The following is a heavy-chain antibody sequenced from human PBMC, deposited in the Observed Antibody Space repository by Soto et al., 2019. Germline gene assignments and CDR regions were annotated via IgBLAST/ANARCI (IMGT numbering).Heavy chain of an antibody. CDR3: ATSVGMGWFDP. CDR2: IYYGGIT. CDR1: GGSVSTNNYY. J-gene: IGHJ5*02. Sequence: SETLSLTCTVSGGSVSTNNYYWSWIRQPPGKGLEWIGYIYYGGITNFNPSLKSRVTISVDTSKNQFSLKLSSVTAADTAVYYCATSVGMGWFDPWGQGTLVTVSS. D-gene: IGHD7-27*01. V-gene: IGHV4-61*01.